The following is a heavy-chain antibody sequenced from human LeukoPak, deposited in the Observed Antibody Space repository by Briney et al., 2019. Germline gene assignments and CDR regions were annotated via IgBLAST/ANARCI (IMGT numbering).Heavy chain of an antibody. CDR3: ARGANDAFRYQLLNWFDP. D-gene: IGHD2-2*01. J-gene: IGHJ5*02. CDR2: ISAYNGNT. CDR1: GYTFTSYG. V-gene: IGHV1-18*01. Sequence: ASVKVSCKASGYTFTSYGISWVRQAPGQGLEWMGWISAYNGNTNYAQKLQGRVTMTTDTSTSTAYMELRSLRSDDTAVYYCARGANDAFRYQLLNWFDPWGQGTLVTVSS.